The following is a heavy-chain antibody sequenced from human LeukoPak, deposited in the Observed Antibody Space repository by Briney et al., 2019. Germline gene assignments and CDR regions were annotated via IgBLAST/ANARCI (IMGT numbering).Heavy chain of an antibody. V-gene: IGHV3-23*01. CDR1: GFTFSSYA. CDR3: AKYCSSTSCQDY. CDR2: ISGSGGNT. Sequence: GGSLRLSCAASGFTFSSYAMSWDRQAPGKGLEWVSAISGSGGNTYYADSVKGRFTISRDNSKNTLYLQMNSLRAEDTAVYYCAKYCSSTSCQDYWGQGTLVTVSS. J-gene: IGHJ4*02. D-gene: IGHD2-2*01.